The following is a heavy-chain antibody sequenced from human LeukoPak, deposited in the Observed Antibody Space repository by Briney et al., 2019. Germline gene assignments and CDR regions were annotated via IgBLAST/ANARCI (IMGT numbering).Heavy chain of an antibody. J-gene: IGHJ4*02. V-gene: IGHV4-39*07. CDR1: GGSISSYY. Sequence: SETLSLTCTVSGGSISSYYWGWIRQPPGKGLEWIGSIYYSGSTYFNPSLKSRVTISVDTSKNQFSLKLSSVTAADTAVYYCARGIAVAGIDYFDYWGQGTLVTVSS. CDR3: ARGIAVAGIDYFDY. CDR2: IYYSGST. D-gene: IGHD6-19*01.